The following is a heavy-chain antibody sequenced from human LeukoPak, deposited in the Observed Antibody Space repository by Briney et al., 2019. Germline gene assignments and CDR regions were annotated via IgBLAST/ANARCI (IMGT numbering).Heavy chain of an antibody. V-gene: IGHV3-11*01. D-gene: IGHD3-10*01. CDR2: ISSSGSTI. Sequence: GGSLRLSCAASGFTFSDYYMSWIRQAPGKGLEWVSYISSSGSTIYYADSVKDRFTISRDNAKNSLYLQMNSLRAEDTAVYYCARAYLINGYYFDYWGQGTLVTVSS. J-gene: IGHJ4*02. CDR1: GFTFSDYY. CDR3: ARAYLINGYYFDY.